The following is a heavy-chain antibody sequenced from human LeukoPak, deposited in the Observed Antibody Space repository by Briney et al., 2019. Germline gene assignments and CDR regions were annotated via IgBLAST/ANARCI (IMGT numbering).Heavy chain of an antibody. CDR1: GYTFTSYD. Sequence: ASVKVSCKASGYTFTSYDINWVRQATGQGLEWMGWMNPNSGNTGYAQKFQGRVTMTRNTSISTAYMELSSLRSEDTAVYYCARGKGGASYPYYYYMDVWGKGTTVTISS. D-gene: IGHD3-16*02. V-gene: IGHV1-8*02. CDR3: ARGKGGASYPYYYYMDV. CDR2: MNPNSGNT. J-gene: IGHJ6*03.